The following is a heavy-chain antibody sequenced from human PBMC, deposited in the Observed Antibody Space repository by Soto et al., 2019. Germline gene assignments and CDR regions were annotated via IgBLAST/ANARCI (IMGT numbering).Heavy chain of an antibody. J-gene: IGHJ4*02. D-gene: IGHD3-22*01. CDR2: ISYDGSNK. CDR1: GFTFSSYG. CDR3: AKEWVYDSSGWSFDY. Sequence: QVQLVESGGGVVQPGRSLRLSCAASGFTFSSYGMHWVRQAPGKGLEWVAVISYDGSNKYYADSVKGRFTISRDNYKNTLYLEMNSLRGEDTAVFYCAKEWVYDSSGWSFDYWGQGTLVTVSS. V-gene: IGHV3-30*18.